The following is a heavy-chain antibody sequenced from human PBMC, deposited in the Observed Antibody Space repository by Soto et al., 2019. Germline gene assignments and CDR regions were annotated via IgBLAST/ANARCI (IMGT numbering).Heavy chain of an antibody. CDR3: ARERGYYGSGRPVYYYYYMDV. J-gene: IGHJ6*03. D-gene: IGHD3-10*01. CDR1: GGSISSYY. CDR2: IYYSGST. Sequence: SETLSLTWTVSGGSISSYYWSWIRQPPGKGLEWIGYIYYSGSTNYNPSLKSRVTISVDTSKNQFSLKLSSVTAADTAVYYCARERGYYGSGRPVYYYYYMDVWGKGTTVTVSS. V-gene: IGHV4-59*01.